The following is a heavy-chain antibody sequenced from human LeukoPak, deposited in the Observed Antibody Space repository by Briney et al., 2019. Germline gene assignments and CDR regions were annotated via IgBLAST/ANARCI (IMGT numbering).Heavy chain of an antibody. CDR2: IYYSGST. CDR3: ARVKKSSTGGHNWFDP. V-gene: IGHV4-59*12. J-gene: IGHJ5*02. D-gene: IGHD2-2*01. Sequence: SETLSLTCTVSGGSISSYYWSWIRQPPGKGLEWIGYIYYSGSTNYIPSLKSRVTISVDTSKNQFSLKLSSVTAADTAVYYCARVKKSSTGGHNWFDPWGQGTLVTVSS. CDR1: GGSISSYY.